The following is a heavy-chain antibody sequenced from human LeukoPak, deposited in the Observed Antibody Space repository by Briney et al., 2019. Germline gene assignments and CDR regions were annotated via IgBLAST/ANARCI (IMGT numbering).Heavy chain of an antibody. J-gene: IGHJ4*02. V-gene: IGHV3-23*01. Sequence: GESLRLSCAASGFTFSNYAMSWVRQAPGKGLEWVSLISGSGDSTYYADSVKGRFTISRDNSKNTLYLRMNSLRAEDTAVYYCVKDSWRYDYWGQGTLVTVSS. CDR3: VKDSWRYDY. CDR1: GFTFSNYA. CDR2: ISGSGDST.